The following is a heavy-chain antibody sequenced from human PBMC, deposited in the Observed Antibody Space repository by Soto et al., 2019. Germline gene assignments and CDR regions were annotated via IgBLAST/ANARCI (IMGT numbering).Heavy chain of an antibody. Sequence: QVQLVQSGAEVKKPGSSVKVSCKASGGTFSSYALRWVRQAPGQGLEWMGGIIPIFGTATYAQKFQGRVRITADESTSTAYMELSSLRSEDTAVYYCAALLGQTTQYCFDYWGQGTLVTVSS. V-gene: IGHV1-69*01. J-gene: IGHJ4*02. D-gene: IGHD4-17*01. CDR3: AALLGQTTQYCFDY. CDR2: IIPIFGTA. CDR1: GGTFSSYA.